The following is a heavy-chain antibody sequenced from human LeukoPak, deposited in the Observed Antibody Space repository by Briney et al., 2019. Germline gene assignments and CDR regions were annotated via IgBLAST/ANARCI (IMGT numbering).Heavy chain of an antibody. CDR2: ISISNNYI. D-gene: IGHD5-24*01. Sequence: GGSLRLSCAASGFTFSSYTMNWVRQAPGKGLEWVSSISISNNYIYYADSVKGRFTISRDNAKNSLYLQMNSLRAEDTAVYYCARDEDGRGIGFDYWGQGTLVTVSS. J-gene: IGHJ4*02. CDR3: ARDEDGRGIGFDY. V-gene: IGHV3-21*01. CDR1: GFTFSSYT.